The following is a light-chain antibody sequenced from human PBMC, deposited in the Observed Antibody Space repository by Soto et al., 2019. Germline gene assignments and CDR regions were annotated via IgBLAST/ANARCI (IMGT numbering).Light chain of an antibody. CDR2: SNN. Sequence: QSVLTQQPSASGAPGQRVTISCSGSSSNIGSNTVTWYQQLPGTAPRLLIHSNNQRPSGVPDRFSGSKSGTSASLAISGLQSEDEADYYCAAWDDSLNGYVFGAGTKLTVL. V-gene: IGLV1-44*01. CDR3: AAWDDSLNGYV. J-gene: IGLJ1*01. CDR1: SSNIGSNT.